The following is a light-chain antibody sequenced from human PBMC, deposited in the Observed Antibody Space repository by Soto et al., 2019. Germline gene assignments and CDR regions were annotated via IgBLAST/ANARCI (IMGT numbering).Light chain of an antibody. Sequence: QSALTQPPSASGSPEQSVTISCTGTSSDVGAYKYVSWYQQHPGKAPKLMIYEVTKRPSGVPGRFSGSKSGNTASLTVSGLQAEDEADYYCSSYAGNNNFVVFGGGTKLTVL. CDR2: EVT. CDR1: SSDVGAYKY. CDR3: SSYAGNNNFVV. J-gene: IGLJ2*01. V-gene: IGLV2-8*01.